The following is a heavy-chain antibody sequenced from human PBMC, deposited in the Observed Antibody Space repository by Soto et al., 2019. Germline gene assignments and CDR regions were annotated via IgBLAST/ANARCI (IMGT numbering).Heavy chain of an antibody. V-gene: IGHV3-23*01. CDR1: GFTFNTNA. J-gene: IGHJ4*02. CDR3: AKDLSIRYFDWSTCFDH. D-gene: IGHD3-9*01. CDR2: IRGSGGSK. Sequence: PGGSLRLSCAASGFTFNTNAMHWVRQAPGKGLEWVSAIRGSGGSKYYADSVKGRFTISRDNSKNTLYLQMSSLRAEDTAVYYCAKDLSIRYFDWSTCFDHWGQGTLVTVSS.